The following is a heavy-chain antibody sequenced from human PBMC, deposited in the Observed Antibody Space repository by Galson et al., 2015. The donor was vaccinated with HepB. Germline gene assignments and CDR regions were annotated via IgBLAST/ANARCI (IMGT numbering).Heavy chain of an antibody. CDR2: IWKDGSNK. D-gene: IGHD6-13*01. Sequence: SLRLSCAASGFDFGNYGMHWVRQAPGKGLEWMALIWKDGSNKHYADSLKGRFRISRDNAKNTLFLEADSGRAEDTAVYYCAREDATITVAALEYWGPGVLVTVSS. CDR1: GFDFGNYG. CDR3: AREDATITVAALEY. V-gene: IGHV3-33*01. J-gene: IGHJ4*02.